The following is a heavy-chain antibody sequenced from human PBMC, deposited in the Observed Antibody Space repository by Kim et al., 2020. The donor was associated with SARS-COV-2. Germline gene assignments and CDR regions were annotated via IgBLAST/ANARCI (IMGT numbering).Heavy chain of an antibody. Sequence: GGSLRLSCAASGFSLINYWMHWVRQAPGKGLVWVSRINGDGSSTSYADSVKGRFTISRDSAKNTLYLQMNSLRVEDTALSYCVRRYYDSSGYYYFVNWGQGAPVTFSS. CDR1: GFSLINYW. V-gene: IGHV3-74*01. CDR3: VRRYYDSSGYYYFVN. J-gene: IGHJ4*02. CDR2: INGDGSST. D-gene: IGHD3-22*01.